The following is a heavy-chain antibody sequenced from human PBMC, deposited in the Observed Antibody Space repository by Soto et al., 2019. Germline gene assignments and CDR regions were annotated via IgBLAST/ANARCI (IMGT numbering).Heavy chain of an antibody. CDR1: GFTFDDYA. D-gene: IGHD3-16*01. CDR3: AKDMTPNYSESYAYAAFDK. J-gene: IGHJ3*02. CDR2: ISWDSGMI. V-gene: IGHV3-9*01. Sequence: EVQLVEAGGGLVQPGRSLRLSCAGSGFTFDDYAMHWVRQAAGKGLEWVSGISWDSGMIEYADSVQGRFTISRDNAKNSLYLQMNSLRPEDTALYFCAKDMTPNYSESYAYAAFDKWGLGTMITVSS.